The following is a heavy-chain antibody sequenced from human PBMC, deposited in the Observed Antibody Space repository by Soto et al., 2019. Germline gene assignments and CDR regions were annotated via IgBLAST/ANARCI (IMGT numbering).Heavy chain of an antibody. V-gene: IGHV1-69*01. CDR1: GGTFSSYA. CDR2: IIPIFGTA. D-gene: IGHD6-13*01. J-gene: IGHJ6*02. Sequence: ASLKVPCKASGGTFSSYAISWVRQAPGQGLEWMGGIIPIFGTANYAQKFQGRVTITADESTSTAYMELSSLRSEDTAVYYCARRSIAAAGTNYYYGMDVWGQGTTVTVSS. CDR3: ARRSIAAAGTNYYYGMDV.